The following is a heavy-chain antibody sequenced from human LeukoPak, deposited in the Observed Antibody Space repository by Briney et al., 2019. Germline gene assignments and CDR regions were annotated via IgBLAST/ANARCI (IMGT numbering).Heavy chain of an antibody. CDR3: ATHSYQLGLGNWFDS. V-gene: IGHV4-39*01. CDR2: INYRGST. CDR1: DDSIISNSVF. Sequence: SETLSLTCTVSDDSIISNSVFCAWIRQPPGRGLEWIGTINYRGSTYFKPSLKTRVSMSVDTSNNLFSLTLTSVTAADTAVYYCATHSYQLGLGNWFDSWGQGTLVSVSS. D-gene: IGHD2-2*01. J-gene: IGHJ5*01.